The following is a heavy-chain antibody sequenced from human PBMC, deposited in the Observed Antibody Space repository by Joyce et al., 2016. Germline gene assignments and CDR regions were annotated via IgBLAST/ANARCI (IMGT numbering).Heavy chain of an antibody. CDR2: MNYGGST. J-gene: IGHJ5*02. CDR3: ARRSTTRWFDP. V-gene: IGHV4-39*01. D-gene: IGHD2/OR15-2a*01. Sequence: QLQLQESGPGLVKPSETLSLTCSVSDGSFTISPYYGAWIRQPPGKGLEWIGRMNYGGSTYSTPSLEGRLTISIDTSKNQFSLRLCSVTAADTAVYFCARRSTTRWFDPWGQGTLVTVSS. CDR1: DGSFTISPYY.